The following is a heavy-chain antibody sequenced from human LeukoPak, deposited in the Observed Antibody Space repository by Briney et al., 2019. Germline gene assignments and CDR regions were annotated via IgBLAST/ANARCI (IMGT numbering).Heavy chain of an antibody. D-gene: IGHD3-22*01. J-gene: IGHJ2*01. CDR1: GGSVSSYY. CDR2: IYYSGST. Sequence: SETLSLTCSVSGGSVSSYYWSWIRQSPGKGLEWVGYIYYSGSTYYNPSLKSRVTMSVDTSKNRFSLKLSSVTAVDTAVYYCARRNYYVSSGYDYWYFDLWGRGTLVTVSS. V-gene: IGHV4-59*04. CDR3: ARRNYYVSSGYDYWYFDL.